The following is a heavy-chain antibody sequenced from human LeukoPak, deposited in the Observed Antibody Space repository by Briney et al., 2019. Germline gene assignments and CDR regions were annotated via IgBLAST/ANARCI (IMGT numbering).Heavy chain of an antibody. CDR2: INPNSGGT. Sequence: ASVKVSCKASGYTFTGYYMHWVRQAPGQGLEWMGWINPNSGGTNYAQKFQGRVTMTRDTSISTAYVELSRLRSDDTAVYYCARGVKTGTTQSTWWGQGTLVTVSS. CDR1: GYTFTGYY. V-gene: IGHV1-2*02. D-gene: IGHD1-7*01. CDR3: ARGVKTGTTQSTW. J-gene: IGHJ4*02.